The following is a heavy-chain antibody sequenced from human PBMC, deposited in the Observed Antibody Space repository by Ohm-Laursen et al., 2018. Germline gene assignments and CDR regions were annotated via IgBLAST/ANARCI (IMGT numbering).Heavy chain of an antibody. D-gene: IGHD3-9*01. CDR2: IYYSGST. CDR3: ARGLYYDILTGYYGPTGYFDL. CDR1: GGSISSYY. J-gene: IGHJ2*01. Sequence: GTLSLTCTVSGGSISSYYWSWIRQPPGKGLEWIGYIYYSGSTNYNPSLKSRVTISVDTSKNQFSLKLSSVTAADTAVYYCARGLYYDILTGYYGPTGYFDLWGRGTLVTVSS. V-gene: IGHV4-59*01.